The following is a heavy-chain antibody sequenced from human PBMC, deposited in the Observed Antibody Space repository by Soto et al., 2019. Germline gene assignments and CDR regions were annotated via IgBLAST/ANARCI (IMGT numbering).Heavy chain of an antibody. V-gene: IGHV1-18*01. CDR3: ARDRNYGTFFDY. Sequence: ASVKVSCEASGYTFTSYGISWVRQAPGQGLEWMGWISAYNGNTNYAQKLQGRVTMTTDTSTSTAYMELRSLRSDDTAVYYCARDRNYGTFFDYWGQGTLVTVSS. J-gene: IGHJ4*02. CDR1: GYTFTSYG. D-gene: IGHD4-17*01. CDR2: ISAYNGNT.